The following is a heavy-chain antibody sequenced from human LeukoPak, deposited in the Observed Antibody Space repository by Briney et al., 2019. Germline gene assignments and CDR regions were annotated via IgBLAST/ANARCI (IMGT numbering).Heavy chain of an antibody. CDR1: GGSFSGYY. D-gene: IGHD3-9*01. CDR3: ARANYYDILTGYYPSDAFDI. CDR2: INHSGST. J-gene: IGHJ3*02. Sequence: SETLSLTCAVYGGSFSGYYWSWIRQPPGKGLEWIGEINHSGSTNYNPSLESRVTISVDTSKNQFSLKLSSVTAADTAVYYCARANYYDILTGYYPSDAFDIWGQGTMVTVSS. V-gene: IGHV4-34*01.